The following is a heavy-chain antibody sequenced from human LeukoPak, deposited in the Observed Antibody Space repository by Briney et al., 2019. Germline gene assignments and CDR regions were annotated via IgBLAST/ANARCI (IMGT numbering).Heavy chain of an antibody. D-gene: IGHD3-16*01. CDR3: ARSISGLGD. CDR1: GDSVSSNSAA. V-gene: IGHV6-1*01. Sequence: SQTLSLTCAISGDSVSSNSAAWNWIRQSPSGGLEWLGRTYCRSKWYNDYAVSVKGRITISADTSKNQFSLQLNSVTPEDTAVYYCARSISGLGDWGQGTLVTVSS. CDR2: TYCRSKWYN. J-gene: IGHJ4*02.